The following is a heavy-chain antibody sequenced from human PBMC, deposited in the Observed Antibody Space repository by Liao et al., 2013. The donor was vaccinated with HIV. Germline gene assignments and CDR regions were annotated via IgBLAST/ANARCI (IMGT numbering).Heavy chain of an antibody. Sequence: QLQLQESGPGLVKPSETLSLTCTVSGGSISSSSYYWSWIRQAPGKALEWIGYIDYSGSAKYNPSLKSRVTMSVDMSRNHLSLKVISVTAADTAIYYCARERMEFAPLTFHDALDIWGQGTVVTVSS. CDR1: GGSISSSSYY. D-gene: IGHD2-8*01. CDR2: IDYSGSA. V-gene: IGHV4-61*03. CDR3: ARERMEFAPLTFHDALDI. J-gene: IGHJ3*02.